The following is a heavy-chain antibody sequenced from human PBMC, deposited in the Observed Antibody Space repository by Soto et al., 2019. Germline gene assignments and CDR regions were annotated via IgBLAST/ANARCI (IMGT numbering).Heavy chain of an antibody. Sequence: HPGGSLRLSCAASGFTFSSYSMNWVRQAPGKGLEWVSYISSSSTIYYADSVKGRFTISRDNAKNSLYLQMNSLRDEDTAVYYCARDVWFGEGYYYYGMDVWGQGTTVTVSS. CDR1: GFTFSSYS. CDR3: ARDVWFGEGYYYYGMDV. CDR2: ISSSSTI. V-gene: IGHV3-48*02. D-gene: IGHD3-10*01. J-gene: IGHJ6*02.